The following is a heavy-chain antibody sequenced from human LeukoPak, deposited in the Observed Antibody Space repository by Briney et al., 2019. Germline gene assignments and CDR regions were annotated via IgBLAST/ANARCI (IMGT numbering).Heavy chain of an antibody. V-gene: IGHV4-34*01. CDR2: INHSGST. CDR1: GGFFSGYY. J-gene: IGHJ4*02. Sequence: SETLSLTCAVYGGFFSGYYWSWIRQPPGKGLEWIGEINHSGSTNYNPSLKSRVTISVDTSKNQFSPKLSSVTAADTAVYYCARGIVVVPAAISLSRPGARFDYWGQGTLVTVSS. D-gene: IGHD2-2*02. CDR3: ARGIVVVPAAISLSRPGARFDY.